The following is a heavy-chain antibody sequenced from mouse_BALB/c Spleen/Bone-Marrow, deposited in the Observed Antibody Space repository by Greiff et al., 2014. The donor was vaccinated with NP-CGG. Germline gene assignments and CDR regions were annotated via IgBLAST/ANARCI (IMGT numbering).Heavy chain of an antibody. J-gene: IGHJ4*01. D-gene: IGHD2-1*01. V-gene: IGHV1-67*01. CDR2: ISIHYDNT. CDR1: GYTFTDYA. Sequence: VQLQESGPELVRPGESVKISCKGSGYTFTDYAMHWVKQSHAKSLEWIGVISIHYDNTNYNQKFEGKATMTLDISSGTAYMELARLTSEDSAIYYCARDGNYDYYGMDYWGQGTSVTVSS. CDR3: ARDGNYDYYGMDY.